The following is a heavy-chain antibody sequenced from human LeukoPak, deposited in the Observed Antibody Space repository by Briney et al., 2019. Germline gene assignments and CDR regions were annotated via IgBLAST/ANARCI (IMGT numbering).Heavy chain of an antibody. Sequence: GGSLRLSCTASGFTFSHAWMSWVRQAPGKGLEWVGRIKSKADGGTTDYAAPVKGRFTISRDDSKNTLFLQINSLKSEDTAGYYCTWGTGGNFDYWGQGTLVTVSS. J-gene: IGHJ4*02. CDR2: IKSKADGGTT. D-gene: IGHD2-8*02. V-gene: IGHV3-15*01. CDR3: TWGTGGNFDY. CDR1: GFTFSHAW.